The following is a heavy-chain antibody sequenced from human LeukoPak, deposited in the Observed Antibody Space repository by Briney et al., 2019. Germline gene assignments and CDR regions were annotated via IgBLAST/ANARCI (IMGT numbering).Heavy chain of an antibody. J-gene: IGHJ4*02. Sequence: GGSLRLSCAASGFTFSSYEMNWVRQAPGKGLEWVSYISSSGSTIYYADSVKGRFTISRDNAKNSLYLQMNSLRAEDTAVYYCARETMEGVIFYWGQGTLVTVSS. CDR1: GFTFSSYE. CDR2: ISSSGSTI. V-gene: IGHV3-48*03. CDR3: ARETMEGVIFY. D-gene: IGHD3-16*02.